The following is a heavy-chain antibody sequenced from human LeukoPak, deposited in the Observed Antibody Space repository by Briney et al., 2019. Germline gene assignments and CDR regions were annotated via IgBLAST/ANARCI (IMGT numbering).Heavy chain of an antibody. J-gene: IGHJ4*02. CDR1: GYTFTGFY. CDR2: INPVSGDT. CDR3: ARRGIGADTVFVY. V-gene: IGHV1-2*06. Sequence: ASVKVSCKASGYTFTGFYLHWVRQAPGQGLEWMGRINPVSGDTNYGQKFQGRVTMTRDTSISTAYMELTRLRSDDTAVYYCARRGIGADTVFVYWGQGTLVTVSS. D-gene: IGHD5-18*01.